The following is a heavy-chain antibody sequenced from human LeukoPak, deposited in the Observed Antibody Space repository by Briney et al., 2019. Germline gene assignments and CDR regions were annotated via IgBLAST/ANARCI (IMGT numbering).Heavy chain of an antibody. J-gene: IGHJ4*02. V-gene: IGHV3-30-3*01. CDR3: ARDDY. CDR2: VSHNGPDK. CDR1: GFTFSSYT. Sequence: GVSLRLSCAASGFTFSSYTMHWVRQAPGKGLEWVAVVSHNGPDKYYADSVKGRFTISRDNSKNTLYLQMSSLRADDTAVYYCARDDYWGQGTLVTVSS.